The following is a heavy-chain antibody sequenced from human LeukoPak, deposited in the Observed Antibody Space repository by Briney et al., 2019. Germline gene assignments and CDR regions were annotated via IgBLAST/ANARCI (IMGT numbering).Heavy chain of an antibody. CDR1: GASISSSSYY. Sequence: ASETLSLTCTVSGASISSSSYYWGWVRQPPGKGLEWVAYLFFSGSTYYNPSLKSRVTISVDTSKNQFSLKLSSVTAADTAVYYCARRFLTGTTVWKGNHHPGNWFDPWGQGTLVTVSS. V-gene: IGHV4-39*07. CDR3: ARRFLTGTTVWKGNHHPGNWFDP. D-gene: IGHD1-7*01. J-gene: IGHJ5*02. CDR2: LFFSGST.